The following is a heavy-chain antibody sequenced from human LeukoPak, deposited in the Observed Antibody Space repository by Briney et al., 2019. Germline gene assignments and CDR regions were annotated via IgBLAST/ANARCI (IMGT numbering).Heavy chain of an antibody. J-gene: IGHJ4*02. Sequence: SETLSLTCTVSGGSITSSSYYWGWIRQPPGKGLEWIGTIYHSGSTYYNTSLKSRVTISVDTSKNQFSLKLSSVTAADTAVYYCARDRGYYDSSGPLYYFDYWGQGTLVTVSS. CDR3: ARDRGYYDSSGPLYYFDY. D-gene: IGHD3-22*01. V-gene: IGHV4-39*02. CDR1: GGSITSSSYY. CDR2: IYHSGST.